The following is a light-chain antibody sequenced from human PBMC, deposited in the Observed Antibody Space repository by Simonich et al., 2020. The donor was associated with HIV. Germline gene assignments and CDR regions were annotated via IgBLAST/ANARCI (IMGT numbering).Light chain of an antibody. CDR3: QVWDSSSVV. CDR2: DDS. J-gene: IGLJ2*01. V-gene: IGLV3-21*03. Sequence: SYVLTQPPSVSVAPGKTARITCGGNNIGSKSVHWYQKKPGQAPVLVVYDDSDRPSGILERFSGSNSGNTATLTISRVEAGDEADYYCQVWDSSSVVFGGGTKLTVL. CDR1: NIGSKS.